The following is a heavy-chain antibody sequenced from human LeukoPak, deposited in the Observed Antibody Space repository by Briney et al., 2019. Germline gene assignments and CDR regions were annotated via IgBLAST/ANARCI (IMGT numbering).Heavy chain of an antibody. V-gene: IGHV3-23*01. D-gene: IGHD3-9*01. CDR2: ISGSGGST. CDR1: GFTFSSYA. J-gene: IGHJ4*02. Sequence: PGGSLRLSCAASGFTFSSYAMSWVRQAPGKGLEWVSAISGSGGSTYYADSVKGRFTISRDNSKSTLYLHMNSLRAEDPAVYYCAKVQGRSPHDILTGFADYWGQGTLVTVSS. CDR3: AKVQGRSPHDILTGFADY.